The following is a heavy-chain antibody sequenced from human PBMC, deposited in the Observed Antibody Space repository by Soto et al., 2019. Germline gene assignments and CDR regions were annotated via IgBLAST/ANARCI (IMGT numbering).Heavy chain of an antibody. V-gene: IGHV3-15*01. D-gene: IGHD3-3*01. CDR2: IKSKTDGGTT. CDR1: GFTFSNAW. CDR3: TTCAVVTIFGVVRTYYYMDV. Sequence: EVQLVESGGGLVKPGGSLRLSCAASGFTFSNAWMSWVRQAPGKGLEWVGRIKSKTDGGTTDYAAPVKGRFTISRDDSKNTLYLQMNSLKTEDTAVYYCTTCAVVTIFGVVRTYYYMDVWGKGTTVTVSS. J-gene: IGHJ6*03.